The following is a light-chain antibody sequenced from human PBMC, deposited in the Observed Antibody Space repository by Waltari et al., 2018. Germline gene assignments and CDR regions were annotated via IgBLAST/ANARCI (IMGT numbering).Light chain of an antibody. CDR3: QQYHNWPPLT. CDR1: QSVTTN. V-gene: IGKV3-15*01. CDR2: GAS. J-gene: IGKJ4*01. Sequence: EIVMTQSPGTLSVSPGERATLSCRASQSVTTNLAWYRQKPGQAPRLLIYGASTRATGIPARFSGSGSGTEFTLTIGSLQSEDFATYYCQQYHNWPPLTFGGGTKVQIK.